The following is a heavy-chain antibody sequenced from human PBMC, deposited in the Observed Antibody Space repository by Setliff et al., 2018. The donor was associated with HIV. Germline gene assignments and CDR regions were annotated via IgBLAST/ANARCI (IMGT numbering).Heavy chain of an antibody. V-gene: IGHV1-69*13. J-gene: IGHJ4*02. D-gene: IGHD1-26*01. CDR3: VRAWPRGSHYNFDF. CDR1: GGTFSRHA. CDR2: FIPMFGLT. Sequence: SVKVSCKAPGGTFSRHAINWVRQAAGQGLEWMGRFIPMFGLTKYAQKFQGRVTITVDGYTGTAYMELNSLKSDDTGIYYCVRAWPRGSHYNFDFWGQGTPVTVSS.